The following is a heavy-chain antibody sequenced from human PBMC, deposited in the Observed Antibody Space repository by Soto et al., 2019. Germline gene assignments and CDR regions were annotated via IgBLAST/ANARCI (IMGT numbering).Heavy chain of an antibody. D-gene: IGHD6-19*01. CDR3: VRTIAVAGLDAFDM. J-gene: IGHJ3*02. V-gene: IGHV3-30-3*01. CDR1: RFTFSYYA. Sequence: PGGSLRLSCAASRFTFSYYAMHWIRQAPGKGLEWMAVILSDGSKQYYAESVKGRFTISRDNSKSTLYLQMNSLRVEDTAVYYCVRTIAVAGLDAFDMWGQGTMVTVSS. CDR2: ILSDGSKQ.